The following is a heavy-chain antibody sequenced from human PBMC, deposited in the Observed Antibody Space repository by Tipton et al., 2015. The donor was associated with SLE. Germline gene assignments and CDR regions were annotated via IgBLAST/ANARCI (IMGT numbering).Heavy chain of an antibody. V-gene: IGHV3-69-1*02. Sequence: SLRLSCAASGFTFSTYGMHWVRQAPGKGLEWVSSISSSGTISYADSVRGRFTISRDNAKNSLYLQMNSLRAEDTAVYYCAREAMTTIPYYFDSWGQGTLVTVSS. CDR2: ISSSGTI. CDR1: GFTFSTYG. J-gene: IGHJ4*02. D-gene: IGHD5-24*01. CDR3: AREAMTTIPYYFDS.